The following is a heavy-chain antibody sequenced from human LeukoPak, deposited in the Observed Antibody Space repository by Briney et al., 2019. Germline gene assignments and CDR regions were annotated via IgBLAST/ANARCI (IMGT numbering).Heavy chain of an antibody. J-gene: IGHJ5*02. CDR1: GFTFSTYT. CDR3: ARDFYYGSGSSENWFDP. Sequence: GGSLRLSCAASGFTFSTYTMNWVRQAPGKGLEWVAVIWYDGSNKYYADSVKGRFTISRDNSKNTLYLQMNSLRAEDTAVYYCARDFYYGSGSSENWFDPWGQGTLVTVSS. D-gene: IGHD3-10*01. CDR2: IWYDGSNK. V-gene: IGHV3-33*08.